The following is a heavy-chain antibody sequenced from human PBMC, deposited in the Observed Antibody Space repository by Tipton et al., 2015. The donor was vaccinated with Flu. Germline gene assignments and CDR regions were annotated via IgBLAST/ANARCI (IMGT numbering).Heavy chain of an antibody. J-gene: IGHJ5*02. D-gene: IGHD6-13*01. CDR2: IYYSGST. CDR1: GGSISSSSYY. V-gene: IGHV4-39*07. Sequence: GLVKPSETLSLTCTVSGGSISSSSYYWGWIRQPPGKGLEWIGSIYYSGSTYYNPSLKSRVTISVDTSKNQFSLKLSSVTAADTAVYYCARPRGIAAAGTGVGWFDPWGQGTLVTVSS. CDR3: ARPRGIAAAGTGVGWFDP.